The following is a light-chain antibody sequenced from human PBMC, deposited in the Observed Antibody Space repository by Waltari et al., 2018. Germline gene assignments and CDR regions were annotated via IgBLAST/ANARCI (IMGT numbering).Light chain of an antibody. CDR1: NLVNVY. V-gene: IGLV3-1*01. CDR2: KDT. CDR3: QAWDTSDYVV. J-gene: IGLJ2*01. Sequence: SFDLTQPPSVSVSPGQTARISCSGNNLVNVYSSWYQQKPGQSPVVVIYKDTERPSGIPDRFSGSSSGNTATLTISGTQDIDEADYYCQAWDTSDYVVFGGGTKLTVL.